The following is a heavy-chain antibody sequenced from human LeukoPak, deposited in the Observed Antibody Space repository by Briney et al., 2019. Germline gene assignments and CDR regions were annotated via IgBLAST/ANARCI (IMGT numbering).Heavy chain of an antibody. J-gene: IGHJ4*02. D-gene: IGHD5-24*01. CDR3: ARENARDGFNF. Sequence: GGSLRLSCAASGFTFSSYTGFWVRQAPGKGLEYVSAISNNGGSTYYANSVKGRFTISRDNSKKTLYLQMGSLRAEDMAVYYCARENARDGFNFWGQGTLVTVSS. V-gene: IGHV3-64*01. CDR1: GFTFSSYT. CDR2: ISNNGGST.